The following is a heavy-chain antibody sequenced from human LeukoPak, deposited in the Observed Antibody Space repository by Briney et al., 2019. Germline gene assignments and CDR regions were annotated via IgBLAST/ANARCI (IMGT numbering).Heavy chain of an antibody. CDR2: IYTSGST. J-gene: IGHJ6*02. Sequence: SETLSLTCTVSGGSISSGSYYWSWIRQPAGKGLEWIGRIYTSGSTNYNPSLKSRVTISVDTSKNQFSLKLKSVTAADTAVYYCARDTGYSGYDPFYYYYAMDVWGQGTTVTVSS. CDR1: GGSISSGSYY. CDR3: ARDTGYSGYDPFYYYYAMDV. V-gene: IGHV4-61*02. D-gene: IGHD5-12*01.